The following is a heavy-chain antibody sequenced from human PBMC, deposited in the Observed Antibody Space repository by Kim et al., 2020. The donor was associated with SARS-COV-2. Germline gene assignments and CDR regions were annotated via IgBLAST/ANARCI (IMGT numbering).Heavy chain of an antibody. CDR1: GFSFRDSW. Sequence: GGSLRLSCAASGFSFRDSWMSWVRQVLGKGLEWVANIRQDGSDKYYVDSVRGRFTISRDNAKNSLYLQMNSLRAEDTAVYYCARDTHYAFDIGGQGTMVT. V-gene: IGHV3-7*01. CDR2: IRQDGSDK. J-gene: IGHJ3*02. CDR3: ARDTHYAFDI.